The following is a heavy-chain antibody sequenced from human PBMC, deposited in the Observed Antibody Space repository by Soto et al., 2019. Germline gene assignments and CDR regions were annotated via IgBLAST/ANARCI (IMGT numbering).Heavy chain of an antibody. Sequence: ASVKVSCKASGYTFTSYGISWVRQAPGQGLEWMGWISAYNGNTNYAQKLQGRVTMTTDTSTSTAYMELRSLRSDDTAVYYCARSGIVATIRSKNWFDPWGQGTLVTVSS. V-gene: IGHV1-18*01. CDR2: ISAYNGNT. D-gene: IGHD5-12*01. J-gene: IGHJ5*02. CDR3: ARSGIVATIRSKNWFDP. CDR1: GYTFTSYG.